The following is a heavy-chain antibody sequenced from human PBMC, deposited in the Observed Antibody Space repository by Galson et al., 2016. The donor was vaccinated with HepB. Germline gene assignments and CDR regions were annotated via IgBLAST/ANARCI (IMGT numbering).Heavy chain of an antibody. Sequence: SVKVSCKASGDTFTNYAVHWVRQAPGQWLEWMGWINTGNGATKYSQKFQGRVTFTRDTSANIAYIELSSLRSEDTAVYYCTLGWSRTFCSPLRYFDLWGRGTLVTVSS. CDR1: GDTFTNYA. D-gene: IGHD2-2*01. V-gene: IGHV1-3*04. CDR2: INTGNGAT. J-gene: IGHJ2*01. CDR3: TLGWSRTFCSPLRYFDL.